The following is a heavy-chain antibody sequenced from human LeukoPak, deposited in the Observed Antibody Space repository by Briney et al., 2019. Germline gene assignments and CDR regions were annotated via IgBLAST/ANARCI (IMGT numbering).Heavy chain of an antibody. CDR3: ARDGLPAAGTLFDS. V-gene: IGHV4-59*12. CDR2: IYYSGST. D-gene: IGHD6-13*01. J-gene: IGHJ4*02. CDR1: GGSISSYY. Sequence: SETLSLTCTVSGGSISSYYWSWIRQPPGKGLEWIGYIYYSGSTNYNPSLKSRVTISIDTSKNQFSLKLSSVTAADTAVYYCARDGLPAAGTLFDSWGQGTLVTVSS.